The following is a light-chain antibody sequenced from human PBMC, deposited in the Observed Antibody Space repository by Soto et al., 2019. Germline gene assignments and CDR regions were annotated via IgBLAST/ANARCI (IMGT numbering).Light chain of an antibody. CDR1: QGIDNY. J-gene: IGKJ3*01. CDR2: AAS. Sequence: DLQMAQSPSSLSASVGDRVTITCRASQGIDNYLAWYQQKSGKVPRLLIYAASTLLSGVPSRFSGSVSGTHFTLTISSLQPEDGETYYCQKYNRDPPEAFGPGTKVDMK. CDR3: QKYNRDPPEA. V-gene: IGKV1-27*01.